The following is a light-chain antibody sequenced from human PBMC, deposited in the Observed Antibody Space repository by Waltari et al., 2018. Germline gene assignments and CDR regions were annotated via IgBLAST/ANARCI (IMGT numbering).Light chain of an antibody. CDR3: AVWDDSLNGWM. CDR2: NDK. J-gene: IGLJ3*02. Sequence: QSVVTQSPSASGPPGQRVTISCSGSSSNIGSKTVNWYQHLPGTAPKLLIHNDKPRPSGVPDRFSGSKSDTSASLAISGLQSEDEAEYYCAVWDDSLNGWMFGGGTKLTVL. V-gene: IGLV1-44*01. CDR1: SSNIGSKT.